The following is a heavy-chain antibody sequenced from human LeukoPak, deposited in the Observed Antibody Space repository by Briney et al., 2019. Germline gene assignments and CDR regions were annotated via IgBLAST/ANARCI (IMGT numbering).Heavy chain of an antibody. V-gene: IGHV3-33*01. CDR2: IWYDGSNK. CDR1: GFTFSSYG. Sequence: GGSLRLSCAASGFTFSSYGMHWVRQAPSKGLEWVAVIWYDGSNKYYADSVKGRFTISRDNSKNTLYLQMNSLRAEDTAVYYCARDQGRDSSGYYGLDAFDIWGQGTMVTVSS. D-gene: IGHD3-22*01. CDR3: ARDQGRDSSGYYGLDAFDI. J-gene: IGHJ3*02.